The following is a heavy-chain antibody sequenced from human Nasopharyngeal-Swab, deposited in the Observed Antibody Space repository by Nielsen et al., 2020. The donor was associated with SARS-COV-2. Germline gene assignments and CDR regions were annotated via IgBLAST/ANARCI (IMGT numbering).Heavy chain of an antibody. V-gene: IGHV4-59*12. D-gene: IGHD2-8*01. CDR1: AGSISSSY. CDR3: ATGLIPQSNWFDP. J-gene: IGHJ5*02. CDR2: IYYNGST. Sequence: SETLSLTCTVSAGSISSSYWSWIRRPPGKGLGWIGYIYYNGSTNYNPSLKSRVPISVDTSKNQFSLKLSSVTAADTAVYYCATGLIPQSNWFDPWGQGTLVTVSS.